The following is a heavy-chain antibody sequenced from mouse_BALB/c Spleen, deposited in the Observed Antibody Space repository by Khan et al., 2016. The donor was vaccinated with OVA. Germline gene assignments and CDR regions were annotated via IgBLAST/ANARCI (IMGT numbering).Heavy chain of an antibody. CDR2: IWAGGSS. J-gene: IGHJ1*01. D-gene: IGHD2-1*01. CDR1: GFSLISYG. V-gene: IGHV2-9*02. CDR3: ASNYGNYVEYFDV. Sequence: QVQLKESGPGLVAPSQSLSITCPVSGFSLISYGIHWVRQPPGKGLEWLGVIWAGGSSNYNSALMSRLSISKDNSMSQVFLKMNSLQIDDTGMYHDASNYGNYVEYFDVWGAGTTVTVSS.